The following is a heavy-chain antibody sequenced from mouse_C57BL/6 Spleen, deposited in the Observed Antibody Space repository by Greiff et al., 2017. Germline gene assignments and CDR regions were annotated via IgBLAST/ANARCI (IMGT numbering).Heavy chain of an antibody. CDR2: IYPGSGST. V-gene: IGHV1-76*01. CDR1: GYTFTDYY. J-gene: IGHJ2*01. CDR3: ARSDWERGVYFDY. D-gene: IGHD4-1*01. Sequence: VHLVESGAELVRPGASVKLSCKASGYTFTDYYINWVKQRPGQGLEWIERIYPGSGSTYYNQKFKGKATLTAEKSSSTAYMQLSSLTSEDSAVYYGARSDWERGVYFDYWGQGATLTVSS.